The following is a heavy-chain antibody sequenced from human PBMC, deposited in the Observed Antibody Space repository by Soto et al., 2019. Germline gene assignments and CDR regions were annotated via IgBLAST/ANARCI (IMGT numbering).Heavy chain of an antibody. D-gene: IGHD4-4*01. V-gene: IGHV5-51*01. J-gene: IGHJ6*02. Sequence: GESLKISCKGSGYSFTSYWIGWVRQMPGKGLEWMGIIYPGDSDTRYSPSFQGQVTISADKSISTAYLQWSSLKASDTAMYYWARPGDRKVTTGGRQYYYSGMDVWGQGTTVTVSS. CDR1: GYSFTSYW. CDR2: IYPGDSDT. CDR3: ARPGDRKVTTGGRQYYYSGMDV.